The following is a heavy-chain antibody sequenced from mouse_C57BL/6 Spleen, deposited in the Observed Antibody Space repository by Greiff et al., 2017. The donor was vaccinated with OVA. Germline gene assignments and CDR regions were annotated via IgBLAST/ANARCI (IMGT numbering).Heavy chain of an antibody. CDR1: GYTFTSSW. D-gene: IGHD1-1*01. J-gene: IGHJ2*01. V-gene: IGHV1-69*01. Sequence: QVQLQQPGAELVMPGASVKLSCKASGYTFTSSWMHCVKQRPGQGLEWIGEIDPSDSYTNYNPKFKGQSTLTVDKSSSTAYMQLSSLTSEDASVYYCASRDGSRFDYWGQGTTLTVSS. CDR3: ASRDGSRFDY. CDR2: IDPSDSYT.